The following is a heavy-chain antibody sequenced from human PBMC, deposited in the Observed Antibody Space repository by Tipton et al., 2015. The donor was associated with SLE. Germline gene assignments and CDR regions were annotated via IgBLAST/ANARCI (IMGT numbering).Heavy chain of an antibody. CDR2: INPKSAGT. D-gene: IGHD2-21*01. CDR3: ARGLGENY. CDR1: GYTFTTYG. Sequence: QLVQSGAEVKKPGASVRVSCKASGYTFTTYGISWVRQAPGQGLEWMGWINPKSAGTDYAQKFQGRVTMTRDTSITTAYMELSRLRSDDTAVYYCARGLGENYWGQGTLVTVSS. V-gene: IGHV1-2*02. J-gene: IGHJ4*02.